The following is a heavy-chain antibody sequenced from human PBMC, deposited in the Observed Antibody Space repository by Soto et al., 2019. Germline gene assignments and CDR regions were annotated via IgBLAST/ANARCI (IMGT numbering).Heavy chain of an antibody. CDR1: GGSISSYY. Sequence: QVQLQESGPGLVKPSETLSLTCTVSGGSISSYYWSWIRQPPGKGLEWIGYIYYSGSTNYNPSLKIRVTRSVDTSKNQFSLKLSSVTAADTAVYYCAHQLITWGQGTLVTVSS. J-gene: IGHJ5*02. CDR2: IYYSGST. CDR3: AHQLIT. V-gene: IGHV4-59*01. D-gene: IGHD2-2*01.